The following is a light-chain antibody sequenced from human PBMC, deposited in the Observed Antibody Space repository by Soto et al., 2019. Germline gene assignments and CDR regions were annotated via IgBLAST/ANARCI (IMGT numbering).Light chain of an antibody. CDR1: QSVSSY. CDR3: QQRSNWPPLFT. J-gene: IGKJ3*01. CDR2: DAS. Sequence: EIVLTQSPATLSLSPGERATLSCRASQSVSSYLAWYQQKPGQAPRLLIYDASNRATGIPARFSGSGSGTDFTLTISSLEPEHFAVYYCQQRSNWPPLFTFGPGPKVDIK. V-gene: IGKV3-11*01.